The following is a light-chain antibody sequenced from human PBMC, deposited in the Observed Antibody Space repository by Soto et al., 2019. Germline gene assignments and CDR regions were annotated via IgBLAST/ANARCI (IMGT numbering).Light chain of an antibody. V-gene: IGKV1-5*03. CDR3: QHYNSYSEA. J-gene: IGKJ1*01. CDR2: KAS. CDR1: QTISSW. Sequence: DIQVTQSPSTLSGSVGDRVTITCRASQTISSWLAWYQQKPGKAPKLLIYKASTLKSGVPSRFSGSGSGTELTLTISSLQPDDFATYYCQHYNSYSEAFGQGTKV.